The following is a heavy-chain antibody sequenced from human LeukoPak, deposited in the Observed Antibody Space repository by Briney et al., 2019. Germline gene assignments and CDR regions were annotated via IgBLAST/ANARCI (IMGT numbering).Heavy chain of an antibody. J-gene: IGHJ6*02. D-gene: IGHD2-2*01. CDR3: ARGGRASIVVVPAAMAYYYYGMDV. CDR1: GGSISSYY. V-gene: IGHV4-59*12. CDR2: ISDIGSI. Sequence: RASETLSLTCTVSGGSISSYYWSWIRQPPGKGLEWIAYISDIGSINYNPSLKSRVTISLDTSKNQFSLKLSSVTAADTAVYYCARGGRASIVVVPAAMAYYYYGMDVWGQGTTVTVSS.